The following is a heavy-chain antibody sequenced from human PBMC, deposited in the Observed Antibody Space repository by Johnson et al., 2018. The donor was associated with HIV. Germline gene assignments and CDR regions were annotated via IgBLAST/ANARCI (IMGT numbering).Heavy chain of an antibody. J-gene: IGHJ3*02. CDR2: IRHDGTSE. CDR3: AKESDHFDAVASDI. Sequence: QVQLVESGGRVVQRGGSLRLSCEASGFTFNTFGIHWVRQAPGKGLEWVSFIRHDGTSEYSADAVKGRFTVSRDNSQNILYLHMNSLRTDDTAMYYCAKESDHFDAVASDIWGQGTMVTVSS. CDR1: GFTFNTFG. V-gene: IGHV3-30*02. D-gene: IGHD1-14*01.